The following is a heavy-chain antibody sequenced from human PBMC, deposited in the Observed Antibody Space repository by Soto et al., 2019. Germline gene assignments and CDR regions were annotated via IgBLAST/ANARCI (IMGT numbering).Heavy chain of an antibody. CDR2: INSDGSST. CDR1: GFTFSSYW. D-gene: IGHD1-26*01. J-gene: IGHJ3*02. Sequence: GGSLRLSCAASGFTFSSYWMHWVRQAPGKGLVWVSRINSDGSSTSYADSVKGRFTISRDNAKNTLYLQMNSLRAEDTAVYYCSRVGLPYAFDIWGQGTMVTVSS. V-gene: IGHV3-74*01. CDR3: SRVGLPYAFDI.